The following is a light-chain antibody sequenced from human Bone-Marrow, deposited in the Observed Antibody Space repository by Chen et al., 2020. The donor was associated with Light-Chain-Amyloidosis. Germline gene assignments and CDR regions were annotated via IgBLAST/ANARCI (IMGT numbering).Light chain of an antibody. CDR3: QSYQCSSQGV. V-gene: IGLV6-57*01. CDR2: EDD. J-gene: IGLJ3*02. CDR1: SGSIATNY. Sequence: NFMLTQPHSVSESPGKTVIISCTRSSGSIATNYVQWYQQRPGSSPTTVIYEDDQRPSGVPDRFSGSIDRSSNSASRTISGLTTEDEADYYCQSYQCSSQGVFGGGTKLTVL.